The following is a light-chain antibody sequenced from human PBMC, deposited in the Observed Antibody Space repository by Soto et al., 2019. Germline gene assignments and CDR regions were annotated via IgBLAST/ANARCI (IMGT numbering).Light chain of an antibody. CDR2: AAS. J-gene: IGKJ2*01. CDR1: ETISAD. V-gene: IGKV3-15*01. Sequence: ISMTQSPPTLSVSPGGRVTLSCEASETISADLAWYHHRPGQAPRLLIYAASTRAPGVPARFGDSGSGTDFTLAIGNLQPEDFGLYYCQHYHNFPRTFGQGTKLEIK. CDR3: QHYHNFPRT.